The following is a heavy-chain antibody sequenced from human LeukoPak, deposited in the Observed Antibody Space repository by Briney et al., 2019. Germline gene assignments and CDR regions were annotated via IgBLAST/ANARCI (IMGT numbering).Heavy chain of an antibody. Sequence: SETLSLTCTVSGGSISSYYWSWIRQPPRKGLEWIGYIYYSGSTNYNPSLKSRVTISVDTSKNQFSLKLSSVTAADTAVYYCARDLGGSGYYTLDYWGQGTLVTVSS. CDR3: ARDLGGSGYYTLDY. D-gene: IGHD3-3*01. V-gene: IGHV4-59*01. CDR2: IYYSGST. CDR1: GGSISSYY. J-gene: IGHJ4*02.